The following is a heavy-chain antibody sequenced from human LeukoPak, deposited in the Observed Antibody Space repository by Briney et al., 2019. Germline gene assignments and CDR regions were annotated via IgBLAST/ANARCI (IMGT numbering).Heavy chain of an antibody. J-gene: IGHJ1*01. Sequence: GGSLRLSCAASGFTFSSYAMSWVRQAPGKGQEWVSAISGSGGSTYYADSVKGRFTISRDNSKNTLYLQMNSLRAEDTAVYYCAKGGRDSSGYYESHFQHWGQGTLVTVSS. CDR1: GFTFSSYA. CDR2: ISGSGGST. D-gene: IGHD3-22*01. CDR3: AKGGRDSSGYYESHFQH. V-gene: IGHV3-23*01.